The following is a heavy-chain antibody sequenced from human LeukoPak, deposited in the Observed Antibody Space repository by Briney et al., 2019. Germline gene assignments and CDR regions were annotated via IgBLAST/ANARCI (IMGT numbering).Heavy chain of an antibody. D-gene: IGHD3-22*01. Sequence: ASVKVCCKASGYTFTSYYMHWVRQAPGQGLEWMGIINPSGGSTSYAQKFQGRVTMTRDTSTSTVYMELSSLRSEDTAVYYCARQGSSGYYDYWGQGTLVTVSS. CDR3: ARQGSSGYYDY. V-gene: IGHV1-46*01. CDR2: INPSGGST. CDR1: GYTFTSYY. J-gene: IGHJ4*02.